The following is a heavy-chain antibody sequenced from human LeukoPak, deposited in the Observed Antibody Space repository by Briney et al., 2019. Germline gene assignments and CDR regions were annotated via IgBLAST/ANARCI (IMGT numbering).Heavy chain of an antibody. CDR1: GFTFSTYE. CDR2: ISSSGSTI. D-gene: IGHD2-2*01. Sequence: GGSLRLSCAASGFTFSTYEMNWVRQAPGKGLEWVSYISSSGSTIYYADSVKGRFTISRDNAKNSLYLQMNSLRAEDTAVYYCARFIDIVVVPAAVSGVGYFDYWGQGTLVTVSS. CDR3: ARFIDIVVVPAAVSGVGYFDY. J-gene: IGHJ4*02. V-gene: IGHV3-48*03.